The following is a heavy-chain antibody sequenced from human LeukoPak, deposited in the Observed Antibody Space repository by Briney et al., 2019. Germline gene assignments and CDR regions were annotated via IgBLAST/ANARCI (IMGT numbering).Heavy chain of an antibody. CDR3: ARRVGYCSSTSCYSSWFDP. V-gene: IGHV4-34*01. CDR1: GGSFSGYY. Sequence: PSETLSLTCAVYGGSFSGYYWSWIRQPPGKGLEWIGEINHSGSTNYNPSLKSRVTISVDTSKNQFSLKLSSVTAADTAVYYCARRVGYCSSTSCYSSWFDPWGQGTLVTVSS. CDR2: INHSGST. J-gene: IGHJ5*02. D-gene: IGHD2-2*01.